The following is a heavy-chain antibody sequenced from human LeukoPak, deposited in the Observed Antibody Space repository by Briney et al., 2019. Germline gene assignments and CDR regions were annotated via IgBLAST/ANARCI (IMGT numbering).Heavy chain of an antibody. J-gene: IGHJ5*02. CDR3: ARRYCSTTSCYTWDNRFDP. CDR1: GFTFSDYY. CDR2: ISSSGSII. V-gene: IGHV3-11*01. Sequence: GGSLRLSCAASGFTFSDYYMSWIRQAPGKGLEWVSYISSSGSIIYYADSVKGRFTISRDNAKNSLYLQMNSLRADDTAVYYCARRYCSTTSCYTWDNRFDPWGQGALVTVSS. D-gene: IGHD2-2*02.